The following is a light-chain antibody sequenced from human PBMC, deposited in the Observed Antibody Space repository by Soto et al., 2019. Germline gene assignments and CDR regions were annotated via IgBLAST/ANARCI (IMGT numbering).Light chain of an antibody. Sequence: EIVLTQSPGTLSLSPGERATLSCRASQSVSSNYLAWYQQKPGQAPNLLIYGASSRATGIPDRFSGSGSGTDFTLTISRLEPDDFAVYFCQQYGSSPWMFGQGTKVEMK. CDR2: GAS. V-gene: IGKV3-20*01. CDR1: QSVSSNY. CDR3: QQYGSSPWM. J-gene: IGKJ1*01.